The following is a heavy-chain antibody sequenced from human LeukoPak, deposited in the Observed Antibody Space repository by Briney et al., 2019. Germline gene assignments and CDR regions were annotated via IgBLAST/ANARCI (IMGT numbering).Heavy chain of an antibody. V-gene: IGHV4-39*07. CDR1: GFSFTTY. Sequence: GSLRLSCAASGFSFTTYWMGWVRQAPGKGLEWIGSIYYSGSTYYNPSLKSRVSVSIDKSKNQFSLNLTSVTAADTAVYYCARKLGVGGTRPFDLWGQGTLVSISP. CDR3: ARKLGVGGTRPFDL. CDR2: IYYSGST. D-gene: IGHD1-26*01. J-gene: IGHJ4*02.